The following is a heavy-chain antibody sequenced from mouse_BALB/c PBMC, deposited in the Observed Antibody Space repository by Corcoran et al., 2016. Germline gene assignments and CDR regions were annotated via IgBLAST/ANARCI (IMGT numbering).Heavy chain of an antibody. J-gene: IGHJ3*01. D-gene: IGHD2-1*01. Sequence: QVQLQQSGTELMKPGASVKISCKATGYTFNSYWIEWVKQRPGHGLEWIGEILPGSVISNYNEKFKGKATFTADTSSNTAYMQLISLTSEDSAVYYCARRWGYGNPWFAYWGQGTLVTVSA. CDR2: ILPGSVIS. V-gene: IGHV1-9*01. CDR3: ARRWGYGNPWFAY. CDR1: GYTFNSYW.